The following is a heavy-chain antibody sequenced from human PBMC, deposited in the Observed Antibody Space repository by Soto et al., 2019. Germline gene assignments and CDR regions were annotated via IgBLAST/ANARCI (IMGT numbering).Heavy chain of an antibody. D-gene: IGHD2-8*01. V-gene: IGHV1-69*06. CDR3: ARDLFPPRGLI. CDR1: GGTFSSYA. J-gene: IGHJ4*02. CDR2: IIPIFGTA. Sequence: GASVKVSCKASGGTFSSYAISWVRQAPGQGLEWMGGIIPIFGTANYAQKFQGRVTITADKSTSTAYMELSSLRSEDTAVYYCARDLFPPRGLIWGQGTLVTVSS.